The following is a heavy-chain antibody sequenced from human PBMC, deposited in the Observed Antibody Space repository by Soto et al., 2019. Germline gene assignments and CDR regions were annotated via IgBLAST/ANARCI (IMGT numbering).Heavy chain of an antibody. J-gene: IGHJ2*01. D-gene: IGHD2-21*02. CDR2: ITWNSGNI. V-gene: IGHV3-9*01. CDR3: AKGRPYCGGDCFSWYFDL. Sequence: EVQLVESGGGLVQPGRSLRISCAASGVTFGDYAMHWVRQAPGKGLEWVSGITWNSGNIGYADSVKGRFTISRDNAKNSLYLQMNSLRAEDTALYYCAKGRPYCGGDCFSWYFDLWGRGTLVTVSS. CDR1: GVTFGDYA.